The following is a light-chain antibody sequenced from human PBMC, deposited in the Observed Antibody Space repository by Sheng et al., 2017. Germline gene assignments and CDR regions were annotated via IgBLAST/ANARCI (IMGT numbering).Light chain of an antibody. CDR3: QQYYTTPYT. Sequence: DIQMTQSPSSLSVSVGDRVTITCRASQGISTSLAWYQQKPGKAPKLLLFDASRLESGVPSRFSGSGSGTDYTLTISSLQPKDFATYYCQQYYTTPYTFGQGTKLEIK. V-gene: IGKV1-NL1*01. CDR2: DAS. J-gene: IGKJ2*01. CDR1: QGISTS.